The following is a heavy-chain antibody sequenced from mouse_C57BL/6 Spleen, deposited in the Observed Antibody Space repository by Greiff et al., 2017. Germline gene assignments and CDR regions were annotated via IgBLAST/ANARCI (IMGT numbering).Heavy chain of an antibody. Sequence: EVMLVESGGGLVKPGGSLKLSCAASGFTFSDYGMHWVRQAPEKGLEWVAYISSGSSTIYYADTVKGRFTISRDNAKNTLFLQMTSLRSEDTAMYYCARDDYDGGNYFDYWGQGTTLTVSS. J-gene: IGHJ2*01. CDR2: ISSGSSTI. CDR3: ARDDYDGGNYFDY. CDR1: GFTFSDYG. V-gene: IGHV5-17*01. D-gene: IGHD2-4*01.